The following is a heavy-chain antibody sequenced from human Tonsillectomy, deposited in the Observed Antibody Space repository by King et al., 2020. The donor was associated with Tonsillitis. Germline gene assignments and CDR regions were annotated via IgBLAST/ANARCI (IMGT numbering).Heavy chain of an antibody. J-gene: IGHJ4*02. D-gene: IGHD7-27*01. Sequence: QMQLVQSGAEVKKPGASVKVSCKASGYTFTGYYMHWVRQAPGQGLEWMGWINPNSGGTNWAQKFQGWVTMTRDTSISTAYMELSRLRSDDTAVYYCARGQLGDKYYFDYWGQGTLVTVSS. CDR2: INPNSGGT. CDR3: ARGQLGDKYYFDY. V-gene: IGHV1-2*04. CDR1: GYTFTGYY.